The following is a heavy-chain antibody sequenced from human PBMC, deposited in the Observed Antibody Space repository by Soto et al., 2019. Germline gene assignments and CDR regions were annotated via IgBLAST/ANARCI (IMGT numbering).Heavy chain of an antibody. D-gene: IGHD3-3*01. CDR3: ARDLGYDFWSGTYYGMDV. J-gene: IGHJ6*02. V-gene: IGHV6-1*01. Sequence: SQTLSLTCAISGDSVSSNSAAWNWIRQSPSRGLEWLGRTYHRSKWYNDYAVSVKSRITINPDTSKNQFSLQLNSVTPEDTAVYYCARDLGYDFWSGTYYGMDVWGQGTTVTV. CDR1: GDSVSSNSAA. CDR2: TYHRSKWYN.